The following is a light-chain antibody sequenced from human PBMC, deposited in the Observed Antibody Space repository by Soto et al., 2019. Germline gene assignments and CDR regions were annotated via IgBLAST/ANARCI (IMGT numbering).Light chain of an antibody. Sequence: QSALTQPPSASGSPGQSVTISCTGTSSDVGGYNYVSWYQQHPGKAPKLMIYEVSKRPSGVPDRFSGSKSGNTASLTVSGLQAEDEADYCSRSSAVSNNYVFGTGTKVTVL. CDR1: SSDVGGYNY. CDR3: RSSAVSNNYV. V-gene: IGLV2-8*01. J-gene: IGLJ1*01. CDR2: EVS.